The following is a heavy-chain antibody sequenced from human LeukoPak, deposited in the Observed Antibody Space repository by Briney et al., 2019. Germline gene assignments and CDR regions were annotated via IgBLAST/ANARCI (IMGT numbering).Heavy chain of an antibody. V-gene: IGHV4-39*01. Sequence: SETLSLTCTVSGGSISSGSYYWGWIRQSPGKGLEWIGNIYYSGSTHYNPSLKSRVTISVDTSKNQFSLKMTSVTAADTAVYYGARHASVDGIWPRPINYWGQGSQVTVSS. J-gene: IGHJ4*02. D-gene: IGHD3-9*01. CDR1: GGSISSGSYY. CDR3: ARHASVDGIWPRPINY. CDR2: IYYSGST.